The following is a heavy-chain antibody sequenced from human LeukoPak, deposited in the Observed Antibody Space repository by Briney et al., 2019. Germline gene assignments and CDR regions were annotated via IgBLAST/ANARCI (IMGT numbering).Heavy chain of an antibody. CDR1: GGSLSSYY. D-gene: IGHD5-18*01. V-gene: IGHV4-39*01. Sequence: XETLSLTCTVSGGSLSSYYWGWVRQPPGKGLEWIGGIYYSGSTYYNPSLKSRLTISVDTSKNQFSLKLSSVTAADTAVYYCARLPAMGQIDYWGQGTLVTVSS. CDR3: ARLPAMGQIDY. J-gene: IGHJ4*02. CDR2: IYYSGST.